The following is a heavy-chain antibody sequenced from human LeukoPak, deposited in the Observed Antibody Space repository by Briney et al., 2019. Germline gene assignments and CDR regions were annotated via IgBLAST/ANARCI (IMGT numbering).Heavy chain of an antibody. CDR1: GFTFGDSA. J-gene: IGHJ4*02. D-gene: IGHD2-21*02. CDR2: IRSKAYGVTT. Sequence: PGRSLILSCTASGFTFGDSAMSWFRQAPGKGLERVGFIRSKAYGVTTEYAASVKGRFTISRDDSKSIAYLQMNSLKTEDTAVYYCTRTMVVTPTSEFDYWGQGTLATVSS. V-gene: IGHV3-49*03. CDR3: TRTMVVTPTSEFDY.